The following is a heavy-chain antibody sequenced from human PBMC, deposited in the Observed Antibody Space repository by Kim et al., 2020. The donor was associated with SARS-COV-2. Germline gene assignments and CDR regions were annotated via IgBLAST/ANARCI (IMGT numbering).Heavy chain of an antibody. CDR3: ARVSWSQEDY. Sequence: GGSLRLSCAVTGFSFSGYWMSWVRQAPGKGLEWVSHIKQDGSEKLYVDSVKGRFTISRDNAKNSLYLQMSSLRAEDTAVYYCARVSWSQEDYWGQGTLGT. J-gene: IGHJ4*02. D-gene: IGHD2-15*01. CDR1: GFSFSGYW. V-gene: IGHV3-7*01. CDR2: IKQDGSEK.